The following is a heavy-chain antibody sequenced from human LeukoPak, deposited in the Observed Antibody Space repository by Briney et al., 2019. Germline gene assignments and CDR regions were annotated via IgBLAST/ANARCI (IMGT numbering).Heavy chain of an antibody. J-gene: IGHJ4*02. CDR3: ARFRVVIRALDY. CDR1: GFTFINYY. Sequence: ASVKVSCKASGFTFINYYMHWVRQAPGQGLEWMGWINPNSGGTNYAQKFQGRVTMTRDTSISTAYMELSRLRSDDTAVYYCARFRVVIRALDYWGQGTLVTVSS. CDR2: INPNSGGT. V-gene: IGHV1-2*02. D-gene: IGHD3-3*01.